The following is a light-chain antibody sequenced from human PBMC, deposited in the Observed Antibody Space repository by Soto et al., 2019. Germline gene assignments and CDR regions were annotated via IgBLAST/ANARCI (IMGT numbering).Light chain of an antibody. CDR1: SSNIGAGYD. CDR3: QSYDSSLSAHVV. J-gene: IGLJ2*01. V-gene: IGLV1-40*01. CDR2: GNS. Sequence: QSVLTQLPSVSGAPGQRVTISCTGSSSNIGAGYDVHWYQQLPGTAPKLLIYGNSNRPSGVPDRFSGSKSGTSASLAITGLQAEDEADYYCQSYDSSLSAHVVFGGGTKVTVL.